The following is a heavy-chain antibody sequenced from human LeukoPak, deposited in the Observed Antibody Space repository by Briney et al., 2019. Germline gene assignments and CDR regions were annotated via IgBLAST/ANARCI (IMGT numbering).Heavy chain of an antibody. CDR3: AKVLVNYYGSGSYYDAFDI. CDR2: IRYDGSNK. Sequence: GGSLRLSCAASGFTVSTNYMSWVRQTPGKGLEWVAFIRYDGSNKYYADSVKGRFTISRDNSKNTLYLQMNSLRAEDTAVYYCAKVLVNYYGSGSYYDAFDIWGQGTMVTVSS. CDR1: GFTVSTNY. J-gene: IGHJ3*02. V-gene: IGHV3-30*02. D-gene: IGHD3-10*01.